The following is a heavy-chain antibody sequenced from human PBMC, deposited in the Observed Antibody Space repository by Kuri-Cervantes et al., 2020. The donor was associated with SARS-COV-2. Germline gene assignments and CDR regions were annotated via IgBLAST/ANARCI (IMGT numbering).Heavy chain of an antibody. CDR2: ISAYNAYT. D-gene: IGHD7-27*01. CDR3: AGSVTGDLGDY. Sequence: ASVKVSCKASGNTFTSFGISWVRQAPGQGLEWMGWISAYNAYTDYAQKFKGRVTMTTDTTTSTAYMELRRLTSDDTAIYYRAGSVTGDLGDYWGQGTLVTVSS. V-gene: IGHV1-18*01. J-gene: IGHJ4*02. CDR1: GNTFTSFG.